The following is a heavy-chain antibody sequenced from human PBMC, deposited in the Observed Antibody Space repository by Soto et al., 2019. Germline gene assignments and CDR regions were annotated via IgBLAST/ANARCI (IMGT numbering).Heavy chain of an antibody. Sequence: QVQLVESGGGVVQPGRSLRLSCAASGFTFSSDGMHWVRQAPGKGLEWVALISYDGGNKYYADSVKGRFTISRDNPKNTLYLQMNSLRTEDTAVYPCAKLLGYCSSSSCSRDYYYYYGMDVWGQGTTVTVSS. D-gene: IGHD2-2*01. CDR1: GFTFSSDG. J-gene: IGHJ6*02. V-gene: IGHV3-30*18. CDR2: ISYDGGNK. CDR3: AKLLGYCSSSSCSRDYYYYYGMDV.